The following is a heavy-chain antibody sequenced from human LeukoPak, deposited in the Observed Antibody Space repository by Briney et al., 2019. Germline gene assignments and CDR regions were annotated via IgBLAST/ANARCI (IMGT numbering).Heavy chain of an antibody. CDR1: GGSFSGYY. Sequence: PSETLSLTCAVYGGSFSGYYWSWIRQPPGKGLEWIGYIYYSGSTNYNPSLKSRVTISVDTSKSQFSLKLSSVTAADTAVYYCARGYDFWSGLYYYYGMDVWGQGTTVTVSS. D-gene: IGHD3-3*01. CDR3: ARGYDFWSGLYYYYGMDV. CDR2: IYYSGST. V-gene: IGHV4-59*01. J-gene: IGHJ6*02.